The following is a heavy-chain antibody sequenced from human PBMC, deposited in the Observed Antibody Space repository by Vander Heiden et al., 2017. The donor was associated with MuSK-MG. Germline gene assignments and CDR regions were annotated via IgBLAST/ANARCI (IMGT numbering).Heavy chain of an antibody. CDR1: GFTFSTYD. Sequence: QVRLVESGVGLVQPVRSPTLCGAASGFTFSTYDMHWVRQAPGKGLEWVAVISYDGSNKYYADSVKGRFTISRDSSKNTLYLQMSSLRTEDTAIYYCARDDWYRSGYQTYWGQGTLVTVSS. CDR2: ISYDGSNK. D-gene: IGHD6-19*01. J-gene: IGHJ4*02. V-gene: IGHV3-30-3*01. CDR3: ARDDWYRSGYQTY.